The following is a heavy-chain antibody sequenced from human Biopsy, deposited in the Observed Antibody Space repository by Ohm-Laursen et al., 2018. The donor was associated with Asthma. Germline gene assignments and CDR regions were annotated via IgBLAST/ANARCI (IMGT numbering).Heavy chain of an antibody. V-gene: IGHV4-59*01. CDR3: ARGISRVTGLFDHFDS. J-gene: IGHJ4*02. D-gene: IGHD2-21*02. CDR2: IYYSGST. Sequence: GTLSLTCTVSVVSISSDYWSWIRQPPGKGLEWIGHIYYSGSTNYQPSLKSRVTISVDTSKNQFSLKLRSVTAADAAVYYCARGISRVTGLFDHFDSWGQGTLVTVSS. CDR1: VVSISSDY.